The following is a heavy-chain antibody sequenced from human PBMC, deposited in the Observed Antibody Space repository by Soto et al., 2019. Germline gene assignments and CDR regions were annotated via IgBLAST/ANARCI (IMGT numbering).Heavy chain of an antibody. CDR3: ARDLEFRDGNISHLDY. Sequence: GASVKVSCKASGGTFRNHVFNWVRQAPGQGLEWMGGIIPIIGTPNYAQKFQGRVTITADASTNTVYLEVSSLRSQDTAVYYCARDLEFRDGNISHLDYCGQGTLVTVSS. D-gene: IGHD3-10*01. V-gene: IGHV1-69*13. J-gene: IGHJ4*02. CDR2: IIPIIGTP. CDR1: GGTFRNHV.